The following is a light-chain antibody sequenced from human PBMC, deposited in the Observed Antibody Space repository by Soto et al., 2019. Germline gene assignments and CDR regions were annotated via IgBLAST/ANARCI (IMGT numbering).Light chain of an antibody. Sequence: QSVLTQPASVSGSPGQSITISCTGTSSDVGGYNYVSWYQQHPGKAPKLIIYDVSNRPSGVSNRFSGSESGNTASLTISGLQAEDEADYYCSSYTSSSTLVVFGGGTKLTVL. CDR2: DVS. V-gene: IGLV2-14*01. J-gene: IGLJ2*01. CDR1: SSDVGGYNY. CDR3: SSYTSSSTLVV.